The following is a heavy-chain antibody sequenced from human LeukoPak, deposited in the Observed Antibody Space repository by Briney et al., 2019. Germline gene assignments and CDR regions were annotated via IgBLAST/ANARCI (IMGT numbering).Heavy chain of an antibody. CDR3: ARVGGLWFGELLGDLYYYYGMDV. V-gene: IGHV1-18*04. J-gene: IGHJ6*04. Sequence: ASVKVSCKASGYTFTSYGISWVRQAPGQGLEWMGWISAYNGNTNYAQKLQGRVTMTTDTSTSTAYMELRSLRSDDTAVYYCARVGGLWFGELLGDLYYYYGMDVWGKGTTVTVSS. CDR1: GYTFTSYG. D-gene: IGHD3-10*01. CDR2: ISAYNGNT.